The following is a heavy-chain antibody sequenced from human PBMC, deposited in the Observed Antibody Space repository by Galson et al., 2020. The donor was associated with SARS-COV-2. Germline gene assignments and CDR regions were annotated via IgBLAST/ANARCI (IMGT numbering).Heavy chain of an antibody. CDR2: ISSSSIPI. CDR1: GFSFRGYS. V-gene: IGHV3-48*04. J-gene: IGHJ6*01. Sequence: GGSLRLSCAASGFSFRGYSMNWVRQAPGKRLEWVSYISSSSIPIYYADSVKGRFTISRDDAENSLSLQMNSMRAEDTAVYYCVGERNANYGIEIWGQGSTVSVSS. CDR3: VGERNANYGIEI.